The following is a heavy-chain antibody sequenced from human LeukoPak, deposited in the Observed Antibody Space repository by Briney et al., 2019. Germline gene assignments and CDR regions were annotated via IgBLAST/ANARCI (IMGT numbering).Heavy chain of an antibody. CDR1: GFTFSAYD. CDR3: AKDAAYYYYMDV. J-gene: IGHJ6*03. CDR2: IRFDESNK. V-gene: IGHV3-30*02. D-gene: IGHD2-15*01. Sequence: GGSLRLSCAGSGFTFSAYDMHWVRQAPGKGLEWVAFIRFDESNKYYADSVKGRFTISRDNSKNTLYLQMNSLRAEDTAVYYCAKDAAYYYYMDVWGKGTTVTVSS.